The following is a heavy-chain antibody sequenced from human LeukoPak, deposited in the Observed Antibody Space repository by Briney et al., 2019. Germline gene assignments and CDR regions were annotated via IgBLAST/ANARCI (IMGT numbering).Heavy chain of an antibody. D-gene: IGHD6-13*01. J-gene: IGHJ3*02. V-gene: IGHV1-69*04. Sequence: SVKVSCKASGGTFISYAISWVRQAPGQGLEWMGRIIPILGIANYAQKFQGRVTITADKSTSTAYMELSSLRSEDTAVYYCARPNSSSSDAFDIWGQGTMITVSS. CDR3: ARPNSSSSDAFDI. CDR1: GGTFISYA. CDR2: IIPILGIA.